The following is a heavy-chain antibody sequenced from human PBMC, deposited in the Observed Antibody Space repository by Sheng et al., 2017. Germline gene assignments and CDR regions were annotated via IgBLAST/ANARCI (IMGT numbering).Heavy chain of an antibody. Sequence: QVQLVESGGGVVQPGRSLRLSCAASGFTFSSYAMHWVRQAPGKGLEWVAVISYDGSNKYYADSVKGRFTISRDNSKNTLYLQMNSLRAEDTAVYYCARGDIAAAGTLDYWGQGTLVTVSS. J-gene: IGHJ4*02. D-gene: IGHD6-13*01. CDR2: ISYDGSNK. CDR3: ARGDIAAAGTLDY. CDR1: GFTFSSYA. V-gene: IGHV3-30-3*01.